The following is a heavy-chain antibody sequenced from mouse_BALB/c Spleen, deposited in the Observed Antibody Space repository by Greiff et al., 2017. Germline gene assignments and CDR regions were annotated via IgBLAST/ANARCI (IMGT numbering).Heavy chain of an antibody. J-gene: IGHJ2*01. CDR1: GFSLTSYD. CDR2: IWTGGGT. V-gene: IGHV2-9-2*01. Sequence: QVQLQQSGPGLVAPSQSLSITCTVSGFSLTSYDISWIRQPPGKGLEWLGVIWTGGGTNYNSAFMSRLSISKDNSKSQVFLKMNSLQTDDTAIYYCVRGVGSFDYWGQGTTLTVSS. D-gene: IGHD1-1*01. CDR3: VRGVGSFDY.